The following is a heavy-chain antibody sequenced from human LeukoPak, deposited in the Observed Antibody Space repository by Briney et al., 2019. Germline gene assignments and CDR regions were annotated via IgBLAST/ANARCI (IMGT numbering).Heavy chain of an antibody. J-gene: IGHJ4*02. CDR2: ISWNSGSI. V-gene: IGHV3-9*01. D-gene: IGHD3-22*01. CDR1: GFTFDDYA. CDR3: ARGADTSGYTPLDF. Sequence: AGRSLRLSCAASGFTFDDYAMHWVRQAPGKGLEWVSGISWNSGSIGYADSVKGRFTISRDNAKNSLYLQMSSLRAEDTAVYYCARGADTSGYTPLDFWGQGSLVTVSP.